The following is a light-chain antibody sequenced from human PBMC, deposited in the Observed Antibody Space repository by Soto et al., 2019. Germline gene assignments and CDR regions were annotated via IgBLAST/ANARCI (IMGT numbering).Light chain of an antibody. V-gene: IGLV2-14*03. CDR1: SSDIGAYNF. CDR2: DVN. J-gene: IGLJ2*01. CDR3: TSWATSTTMI. Sequence: QSALTQPASVSGSPGQSITISCTGTSSDIGAYNFVSWYQQHPGKAPKLIIYDVNIRPSGVSNRFSGSKSGNTASLTISGLQAEDEADYYCTSWATSTTMIFGAGTQLTVL.